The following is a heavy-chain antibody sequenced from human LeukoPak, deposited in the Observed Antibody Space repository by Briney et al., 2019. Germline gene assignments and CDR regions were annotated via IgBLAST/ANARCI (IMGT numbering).Heavy chain of an antibody. D-gene: IGHD3-10*01. Sequence: SETLSLTSTVSRGSISSYYWSWIRQPPGKGLEWIVYIYYSGSTNYKPSLKSRVTISVDTSKNQLSLKLSSVTAADTAVYYCARGGYYGSGNDFRFDPWGQGTQVTVSS. J-gene: IGHJ5*02. V-gene: IGHV4-59*01. CDR2: IYYSGST. CDR1: RGSISSYY. CDR3: ARGGYYGSGNDFRFDP.